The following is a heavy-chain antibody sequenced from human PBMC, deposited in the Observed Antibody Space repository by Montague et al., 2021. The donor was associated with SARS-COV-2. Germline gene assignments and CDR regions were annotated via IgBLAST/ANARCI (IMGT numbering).Heavy chain of an antibody. D-gene: IGHD2-15*01. Sequence: CAASGFTFSSISMNWVRQAPGKRLEWVSSISSESAYIVYAESVRGRFTISRDNAQNLLYLQMNSLRAEDTAVYYCARFETSKFYSSGMDVWGQGTTVTVSS. CDR2: ISSESAYI. J-gene: IGHJ6*02. CDR1: GFTFSSIS. V-gene: IGHV3-21*01. CDR3: ARFETSKFYSSGMDV.